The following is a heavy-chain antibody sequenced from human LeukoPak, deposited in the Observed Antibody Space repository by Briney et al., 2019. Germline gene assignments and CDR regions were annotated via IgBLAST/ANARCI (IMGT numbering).Heavy chain of an antibody. V-gene: IGHV4-39*01. CDR1: GGSISGSSYY. J-gene: IGHJ5*02. CDR3: ARHLDGYNGFDP. CDR2: IYYSGST. Sequence: SETLSLTCTVSGGSISGSSYYWGWIRQPPGKDLEWIGSIYYSGSTYYNPSLKSRVTISVDTTKNQFFLKLSSVTAADTAVYYCARHLDGYNGFDPWGQGTLVTVSS. D-gene: IGHD5-24*01.